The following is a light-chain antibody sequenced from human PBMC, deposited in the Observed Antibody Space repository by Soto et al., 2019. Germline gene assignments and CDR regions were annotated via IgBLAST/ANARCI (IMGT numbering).Light chain of an antibody. J-gene: IGKJ1*01. Sequence: EIVLTQSPATLSLSPGERATLSCRASQSVGNNLAWYQQKPGQAPRLLIYGASNRATGIPDRFSGSGSGTDFTLTISRLEPEDFAVYYCQQYGSSGTFGQGTKVDI. CDR3: QQYGSSGT. CDR2: GAS. CDR1: QSVGNN. V-gene: IGKV3-20*01.